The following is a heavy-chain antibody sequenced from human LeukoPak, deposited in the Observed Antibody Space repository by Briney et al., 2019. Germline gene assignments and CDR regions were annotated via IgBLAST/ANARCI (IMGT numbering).Heavy chain of an antibody. CDR1: GFTFSSYG. CDR3: TTELSGSFPN. V-gene: IGHV3-23*01. D-gene: IGHD1-26*01. CDR2: ISNSGGST. Sequence: PGGSLRLSCAASGFTFSSYGMSWVRQAPGKGLEWVSTISNSGGSTYFADSVKGRFTISRDNSKNTLYLQMNSLRAEDTAVYYCTTELSGSFPNWGQGTLVTVSS. J-gene: IGHJ4*02.